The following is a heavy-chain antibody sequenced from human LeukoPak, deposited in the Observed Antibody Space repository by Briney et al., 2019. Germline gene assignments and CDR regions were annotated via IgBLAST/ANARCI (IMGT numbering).Heavy chain of an antibody. CDR1: GFTFSSYE. Sequence: GGSLRLSCAASGFTFSSYEMNWVRQAPGKGLEWVSYISSSGSTIYSADSVKGRFTISRDNAKSSLYLQMNSLRAEDTAVYYCARFPGADYFDSWGQGTLVTVSS. D-gene: IGHD3-10*01. CDR3: ARFPGADYFDS. J-gene: IGHJ4*02. CDR2: ISSSGSTI. V-gene: IGHV3-48*03.